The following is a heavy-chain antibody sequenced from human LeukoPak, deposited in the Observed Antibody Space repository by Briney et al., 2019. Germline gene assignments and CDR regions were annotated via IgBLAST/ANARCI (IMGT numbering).Heavy chain of an antibody. CDR3: ANSGLTPFDY. CDR2: IRYDGSNK. CDR1: GFTFSSYG. Sequence: PGGSQRLSCAASGFTFSSYGMHWVRQAPGKGLEWVAFIRYDGSNKYYADSVKGRFTISRDNSKNTLYLQMNSLRAEDTAVYYCANSGLTPFDYWGQGTLVTVSS. D-gene: IGHD1-26*01. J-gene: IGHJ4*02. V-gene: IGHV3-30*02.